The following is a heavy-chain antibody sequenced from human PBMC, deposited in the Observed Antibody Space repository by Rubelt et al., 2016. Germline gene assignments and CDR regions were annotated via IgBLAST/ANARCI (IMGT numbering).Heavy chain of an antibody. D-gene: IGHD4-17*01. J-gene: IGHJ4*02. CDR3: AGDDHGDSYFDY. V-gene: IGHV4-39*07. CDR1: GGSMKSSNYY. CDR2: INYGGGT. Sequence: QVQLQESGPGLVKPSETLFFSCTVSGGSMKSSNYYWGWIRQPPGKGLEWIGSINYGGGTYYNPTLKSRVTISVDTSKKQFSRKRGSGTAAGTAVYHCAGDDHGDSYFDYWGQGTLVTVSS.